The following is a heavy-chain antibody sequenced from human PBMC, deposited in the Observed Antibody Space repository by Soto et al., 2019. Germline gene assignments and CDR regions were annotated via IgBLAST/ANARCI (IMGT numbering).Heavy chain of an antibody. D-gene: IGHD3-3*01. V-gene: IGHV1-18*01. CDR2: ISAYNGNT. CDR3: ARKGAGYDFWSGYLPVDY. CDR1: GYTFTSYG. J-gene: IGHJ4*02. Sequence: ASVKVSCKASGYTFTSYGISWVRQAPGQGLEWMGWISAYNGNTNYAQKLQGRVTMTTDTSTSTAYMELRSLRSDGTAVYYCARKGAGYDFWSGYLPVDYWGQGTLVTVSS.